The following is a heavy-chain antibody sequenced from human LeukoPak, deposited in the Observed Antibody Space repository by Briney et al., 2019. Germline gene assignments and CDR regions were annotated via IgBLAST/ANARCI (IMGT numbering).Heavy chain of an antibody. V-gene: IGHV4-59*08. CDR1: GGSISSYY. Sequence: SEALSLTCTVSGGSISSYYWGWIRQPPGKGLEWIGYIYYSGSTNYNPSLKSRVTISVDTSKNQFSLKLSSVTAADTAVYYCARQEYYYDSSGYIRTQFDYWGQGTLVTVSS. D-gene: IGHD3-22*01. J-gene: IGHJ4*02. CDR3: ARQEYYYDSSGYIRTQFDY. CDR2: IYYSGST.